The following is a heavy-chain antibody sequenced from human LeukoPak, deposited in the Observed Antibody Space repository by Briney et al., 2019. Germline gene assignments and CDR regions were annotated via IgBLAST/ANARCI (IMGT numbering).Heavy chain of an antibody. CDR3: ATAPGWSYRLFDY. J-gene: IGHJ4*02. D-gene: IGHD3-16*02. V-gene: IGHV3-23*01. Sequence: PGGSLRLSCAASGFTFSTYAMSWVRQAPGKGPEWVSAISGSGDYTFYADSVKGRFTISRDNSKNTLYLQMSSLRAEDTAVYYCATAPGWSYRLFDYWGQGTLVTVSS. CDR2: ISGSGDYT. CDR1: GFTFSTYA.